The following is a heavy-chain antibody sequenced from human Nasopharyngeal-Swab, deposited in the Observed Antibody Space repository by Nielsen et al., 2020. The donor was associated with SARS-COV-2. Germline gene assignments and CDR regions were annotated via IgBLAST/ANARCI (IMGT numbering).Heavy chain of an antibody. V-gene: IGHV4-39*07. CDR2: ISQTGST. Sequence: SETLSLTCSVSGDSINSSSYYWGWIRQPPGKGLEWIGSISQTGSTYYNPSLKSRVTISIDTSKNQFSLKLTSVTAADTAVYYCATSPPYDAFDFWGQGIMVTVSS. J-gene: IGHJ3*01. CDR1: GDSINSSSYY. CDR3: ATSPPYDAFDF.